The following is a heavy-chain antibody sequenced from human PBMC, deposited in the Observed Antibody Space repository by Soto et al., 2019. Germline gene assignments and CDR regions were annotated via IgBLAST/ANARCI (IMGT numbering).Heavy chain of an antibody. V-gene: IGHV4-31*03. CDR1: GGSISSGGYY. CDR3: ARGTVYDFWSGYYSFYFDY. Sequence: PSETLSLTCTVSGGSISSGGYYWSWIRQHPGKGLEWIGYIYYSGSTYYNPSLKSRVTISVDTSKNQFSLKLSSVTAAETVVYYCARGTVYDFWSGYYSFYFDYWCQGTLVTVSS. D-gene: IGHD3-3*01. CDR2: IYYSGST. J-gene: IGHJ4*02.